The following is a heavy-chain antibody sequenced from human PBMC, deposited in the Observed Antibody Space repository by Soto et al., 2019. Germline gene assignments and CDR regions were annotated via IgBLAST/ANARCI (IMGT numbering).Heavy chain of an antibody. Sequence: QVQLQESGPGLVKPSGTLSLTCAVSGGSISSSNWWSWVRQPPGKGLEWIGEIYHSGSTNYNPSLTSRVPISADKSKNQFSLKLSSVTAADTAVYYCARDQLWFGDFNTWGMDVWGQGTTVTVSS. CDR1: GGSISSSNW. CDR2: IYHSGST. J-gene: IGHJ6*02. CDR3: ARDQLWFGDFNTWGMDV. V-gene: IGHV4-4*02. D-gene: IGHD3-10*01.